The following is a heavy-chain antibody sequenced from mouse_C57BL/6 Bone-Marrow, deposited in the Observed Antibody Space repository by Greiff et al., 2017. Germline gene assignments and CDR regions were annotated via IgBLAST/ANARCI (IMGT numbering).Heavy chain of an antibody. D-gene: IGHD2-2*01. J-gene: IGHJ2*01. CDR2: FYPGSGSI. CDR3: ARHEERVWLRDYFDY. V-gene: IGHV1-62-2*01. Sequence: QVQLKESGAELVKPGASVKLSCKASGYTFTEYTIHWVKQRSGQGLEWIGWFYPGSGSIKYNEKFKDKATLTADKSSSTVYMELSRLTSEDSAVYFCARHEERVWLRDYFDYWGQGTTLTVSS. CDR1: GYTFTEYT.